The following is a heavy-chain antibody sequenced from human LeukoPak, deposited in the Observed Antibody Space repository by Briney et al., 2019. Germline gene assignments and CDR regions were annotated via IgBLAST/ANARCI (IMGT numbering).Heavy chain of an antibody. D-gene: IGHD3-10*01. CDR2: INPNSGGT. CDR1: GYTFTGYY. V-gene: IGHV1-2*02. CDR3: ARDGYGSGNDLGY. Sequence: GASVKVSCRASGYTFTGYYMHWVRQAPGQGLEWMGWINPNSGGTNYAQKFQGRVTMTRDTSISTAYMELSRLRSDDTAVYYCARDGYGSGNDLGYWGQGTLVTVSS. J-gene: IGHJ4*02.